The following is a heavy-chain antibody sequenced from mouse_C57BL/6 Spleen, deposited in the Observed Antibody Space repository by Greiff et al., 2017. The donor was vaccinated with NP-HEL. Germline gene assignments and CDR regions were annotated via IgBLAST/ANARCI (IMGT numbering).Heavy chain of an antibody. CDR1: GYTFTSYG. J-gene: IGHJ2*01. CDR3: ARGSYFDY. Sequence: VQLQQSGAELARPGASVKLSCKASGYTFTSYGISWVKQRTGQGLEWIGEIYPRSGNTYYNEKFEGKATLTADKSSSTAYMELRSLTSEDSAVYFCARGSYFDYWGQGTTLTVSS. CDR2: IYPRSGNT. V-gene: IGHV1-81*01.